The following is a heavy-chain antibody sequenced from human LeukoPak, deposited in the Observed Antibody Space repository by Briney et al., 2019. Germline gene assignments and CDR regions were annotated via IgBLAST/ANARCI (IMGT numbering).Heavy chain of an antibody. CDR3: ATGSGYSGYDSGSGWFDP. J-gene: IGHJ5*02. CDR2: MNPNTGNT. CDR1: GYTFTSDD. Sequence: ASVTVSCKASGYTFTSDDISWVRQTTGQGLEWMGWMNPNTGNTVYAQKFQGRFTMTRNTSTSTAYMELSSLRSEDTAVYYCATGSGYSGYDSGSGWFDPWGQGTLVTVSS. V-gene: IGHV1-8*01. D-gene: IGHD5-12*01.